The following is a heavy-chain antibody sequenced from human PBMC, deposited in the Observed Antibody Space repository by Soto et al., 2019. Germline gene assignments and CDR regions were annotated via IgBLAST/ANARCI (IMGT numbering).Heavy chain of an antibody. J-gene: IGHJ3*02. D-gene: IGHD3-16*02. CDR3: ETARNDYVWGSSRYNPSVDAFDI. Sequence: GGSLRLSCAASGFTFSSYSMNWVRQAPGKGLEWVSYISSSSSTIYYADSVKGRFTISRDNAKNSLYLQMNSLRVEDTSVYYCETARNDYVWGSSRYNPSVDAFDIWGQGTMVTVSS. CDR1: GFTFSSYS. V-gene: IGHV3-48*01. CDR2: ISSSSSTI.